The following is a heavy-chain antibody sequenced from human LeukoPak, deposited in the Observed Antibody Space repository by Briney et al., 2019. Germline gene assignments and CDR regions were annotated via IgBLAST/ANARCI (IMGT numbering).Heavy chain of an antibody. V-gene: IGHV4-39*01. J-gene: IGHJ5*02. D-gene: IGHD6-13*01. CDR3: ARQKYSSPTGWFDP. CDR2: ICYSGST. CDR1: GFTFSSYG. Sequence: GSLRLSCAASGFTFSSYGMHWVRQAPGKGLEWIGSICYSGSTYYNPSLKSRVTISVDTSKNQFSLKLSSVTAADTAVYYCARQKYSSPTGWFDPWGQGTLVTVSS.